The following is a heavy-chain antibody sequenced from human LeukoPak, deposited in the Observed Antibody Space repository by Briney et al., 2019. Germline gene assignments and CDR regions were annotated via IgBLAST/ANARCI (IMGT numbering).Heavy chain of an antibody. Sequence: GGSLRLSCAASGFTVSSYYMSWVRQAPGKGLEWVSGISGSVSVSTYYADSVKGRFTISRDNSKNTLYLQMNSLRAEDTAVYYCARDLGAAAEGYWGQGTLVTVSS. V-gene: IGHV3-23*01. D-gene: IGHD6-13*01. CDR2: ISGSVSVST. CDR3: ARDLGAAAEGY. J-gene: IGHJ4*02. CDR1: GFTVSSYY.